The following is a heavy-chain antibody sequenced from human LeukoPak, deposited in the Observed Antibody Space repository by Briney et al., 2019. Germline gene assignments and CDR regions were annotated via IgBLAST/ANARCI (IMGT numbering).Heavy chain of an antibody. V-gene: IGHV1-2*02. CDR1: GYTFTGYY. J-gene: IGHJ4*02. CDR3: ARVIRWFGELLSRGRRAYYFDY. Sequence: ASVKVSCKASGYTFTGYYMHWVRQAPGQGLEWMGWINPNSGGTNYAQKFQGRVTMTRDTSISTAYMELSRLRSDDTAVYYCARVIRWFGELLSRGRRAYYFDYWGQGTLVTVSS. CDR2: INPNSGGT. D-gene: IGHD3-10*01.